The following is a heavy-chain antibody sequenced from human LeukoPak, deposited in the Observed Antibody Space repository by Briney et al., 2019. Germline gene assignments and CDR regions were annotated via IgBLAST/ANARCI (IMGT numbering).Heavy chain of an antibody. Sequence: GASVKVSCKASGYTFTGSYMHWVRQAPGQGLEWMGWINPNSGGTNYAQKFQGRVTMTRDTSISTAYMELSRLRSDDTAVYYCARVKGYFDWFYFDYWGQGTLVTVSS. V-gene: IGHV1-2*02. D-gene: IGHD3-9*01. CDR1: GYTFTGSY. CDR3: ARVKGYFDWFYFDY. J-gene: IGHJ4*02. CDR2: INPNSGGT.